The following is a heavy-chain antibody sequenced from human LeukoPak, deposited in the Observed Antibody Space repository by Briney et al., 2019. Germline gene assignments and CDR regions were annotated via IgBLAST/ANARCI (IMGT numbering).Heavy chain of an antibody. CDR1: GYTFTSYD. Sequence: ASVKVSCKASGYTFTSYDINWVRQATGQGLEWMGWMNPNSGNTGYAQKFQGRVTITRNTSISTAYMELSRLRSEDTAVYYCARGYCSGGSCYMAASWFDPWGQGTLVTVSS. CDR2: MNPNSGNT. V-gene: IGHV1-8*03. CDR3: ARGYCSGGSCYMAASWFDP. J-gene: IGHJ5*02. D-gene: IGHD2-15*01.